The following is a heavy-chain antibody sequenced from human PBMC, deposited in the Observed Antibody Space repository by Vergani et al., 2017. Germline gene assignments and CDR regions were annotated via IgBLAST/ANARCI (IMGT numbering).Heavy chain of an antibody. CDR1: GGSISSSS. CDR3: ARLNWNHGYFDY. D-gene: IGHD1-14*01. Sequence: QLQLQESGPGLVKPSETLSLTCTVSGGSISSSSYYWGWIRQPPGKGLEWVSYISSSSSYTNYADSVKGRFTISRDNAKNSLYLQMNSLRAEDTAVYYCARLNWNHGYFDYWGQGTLVTVSS. J-gene: IGHJ4*02. CDR2: ISSSSSYT. V-gene: IGHV3-11*06.